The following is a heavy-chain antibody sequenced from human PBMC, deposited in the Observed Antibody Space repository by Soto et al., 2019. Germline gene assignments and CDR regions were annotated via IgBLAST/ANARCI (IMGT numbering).Heavy chain of an antibody. CDR2: INHSGST. Sequence: SETLSLTCAFYGGTFCGYYLSLIRQPPGRGLEWIGEINHSGSTNYNPSLKSRVTISVDTSKNQFSLKLSSVTAADTAVYYCARERRRIAARPARSYYYYMDVWGKGTTVTVSS. V-gene: IGHV4-34*01. CDR3: ARERRRIAARPARSYYYYMDV. J-gene: IGHJ6*03. CDR1: GGTFCGYY. D-gene: IGHD6-6*01.